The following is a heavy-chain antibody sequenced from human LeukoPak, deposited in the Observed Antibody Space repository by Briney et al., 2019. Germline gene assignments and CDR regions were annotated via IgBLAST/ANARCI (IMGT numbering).Heavy chain of an antibody. CDR1: GGSINNYY. CDR3: ARATHSGSLAPFDF. CDR2: IFISGST. D-gene: IGHD1-26*01. V-gene: IGHV4-4*07. J-gene: IGHJ4*02. Sequence: RASETLSLTCTVSGGSINNYYWTWIRQPAGKGLEWIGRIFISGSTNYNPSLKSRVTMSVDTSKNQFSLKLSSVTAADTAVYYCARATHSGSLAPFDFWGQGTLVTVSS.